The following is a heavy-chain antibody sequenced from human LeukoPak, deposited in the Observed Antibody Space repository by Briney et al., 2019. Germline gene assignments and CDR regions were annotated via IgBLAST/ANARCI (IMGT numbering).Heavy chain of an antibody. CDR3: ARRGSWRYDY. V-gene: IGHV4-34*01. D-gene: IGHD1-26*01. CDR2: INHSGST. Sequence: SETLSLTCAVYGGSFSGYYCSWIRQPPGKGLEWIGEINHSGSTNYNPSLKSRVTISVDTSKNQFSLKLSSVTAADTAVYYCARRGSWRYDYWGQGTLVTVSS. J-gene: IGHJ4*02. CDR1: GGSFSGYY.